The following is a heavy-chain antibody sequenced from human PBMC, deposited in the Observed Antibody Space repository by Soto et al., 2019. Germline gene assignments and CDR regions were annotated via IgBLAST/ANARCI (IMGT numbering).Heavy chain of an antibody. CDR3: ARGLGLEPQSTGIFDY. J-gene: IGHJ4*02. Sequence: SETLSLTCAVYGGSFSGYYWSWIRRPPGKGLEWIGEINHSGSTNYNPSLKSRVTISVDTSKNQFSLKLSSVTAADTAVYYCARGLGLEPQSTGIFDYWGQGTLVTVSS. V-gene: IGHV4-34*01. CDR1: GGSFSGYY. CDR2: INHSGST. D-gene: IGHD6-13*01.